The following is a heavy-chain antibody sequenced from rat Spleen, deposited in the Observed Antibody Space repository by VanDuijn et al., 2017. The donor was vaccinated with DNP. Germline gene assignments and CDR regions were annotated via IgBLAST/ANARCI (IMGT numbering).Heavy chain of an antibody. CDR1: GFTFNKDW. CDR3: ATHAPY. V-gene: IGHV5-31*01. Sequence: EVQLVESGGDPVQPGRSLTLSCVVSGFTFNKDWMTWVRQVPGKGLEWIASITTGGEITYYPDSVKGRFTISRDNAKSTLYLQMDSLRSEDTATYYCATHAPYWGQGVMVTVSS. J-gene: IGHJ2*01. CDR2: ITTGGEIT. D-gene: IGHD3-1*01.